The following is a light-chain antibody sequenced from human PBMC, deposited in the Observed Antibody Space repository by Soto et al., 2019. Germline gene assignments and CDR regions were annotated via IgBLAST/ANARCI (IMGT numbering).Light chain of an antibody. J-gene: IGKJ2*01. Sequence: EIVLTQSPATLSLSPGERATLSCRASQSVSSYLVWYQQKPGQAPRLLIYDASNRATGIPARFSGSGSGTDFTLTISSLEPGDFAVYYCQQRSNWLYTFGQGTKLEIK. CDR1: QSVSSY. V-gene: IGKV3-11*01. CDR3: QQRSNWLYT. CDR2: DAS.